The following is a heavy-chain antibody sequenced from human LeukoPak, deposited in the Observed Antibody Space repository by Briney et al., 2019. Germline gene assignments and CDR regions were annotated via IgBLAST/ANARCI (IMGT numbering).Heavy chain of an antibody. J-gene: IGHJ4*02. CDR1: GYTFTSYG. Sequence: ASVKVSCKASGYTFTSYGISWVRQAPGQGLEWMGWIGAYNGNTNYAQKLQGRVTMTTDTSTSTAYMELRSLRSDDTAVYYCARDLRERRSSWLKFDYWGQGTLVTVSS. D-gene: IGHD6-13*01. CDR2: IGAYNGNT. CDR3: ARDLRERRSSWLKFDY. V-gene: IGHV1-18*01.